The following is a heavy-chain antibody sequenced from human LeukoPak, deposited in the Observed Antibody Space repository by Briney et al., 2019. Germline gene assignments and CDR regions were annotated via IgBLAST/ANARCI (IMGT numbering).Heavy chain of an antibody. V-gene: IGHV3-9*01. J-gene: IGHJ4*02. CDR1: GFTFDDYA. D-gene: IGHD2-2*01. CDR2: ISWNSGSI. CDR3: AKDFLRYRSSTSSGWDY. Sequence: GGSLRLSCAASGFTFDDYAMHWVRQAPGKGLEWVSGISWNSGSIGYADSVKGRFTISRDNAKNSLYLQMNSLRAEDTALYYCAKDFLRYRSSTSSGWDYWGQGTLVTASS.